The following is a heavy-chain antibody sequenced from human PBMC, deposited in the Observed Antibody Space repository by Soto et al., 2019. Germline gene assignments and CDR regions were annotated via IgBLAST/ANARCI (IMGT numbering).Heavy chain of an antibody. V-gene: IGHV1-8*01. J-gene: IGHJ4*02. CDR1: GYTFTSYD. Sequence: SGYTFTSYDINWVQQATGQGLEWMGWMSPNSGNTGYAQKFQGRVIMTRNTSISTAYMELSSLRSEDTAMYYCARANFGSGSHYPYFDYWGQGTLVTVSS. CDR3: ARANFGSGSHYPYFDY. D-gene: IGHD3-10*01. CDR2: MSPNSGNT.